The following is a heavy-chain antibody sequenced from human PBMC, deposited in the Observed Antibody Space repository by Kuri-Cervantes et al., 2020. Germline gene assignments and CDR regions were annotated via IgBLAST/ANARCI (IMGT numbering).Heavy chain of an antibody. CDR3: AGAAIFPSSTAAGGWFDP. CDR1: GYSISSGYY. Sequence: SETLSLTCTVSGYSISSGYYWGWIRQPPGKGLEWIGSIYHSGSTYYNPSLKSRVTISVDTSKNQFSLRLSSVTAADTAVYYCAGAAIFPSSTAAGGWFDPWGQGTLVTVSS. D-gene: IGHD6-13*01. CDR2: IYHSGST. V-gene: IGHV4-38-2*02. J-gene: IGHJ5*02.